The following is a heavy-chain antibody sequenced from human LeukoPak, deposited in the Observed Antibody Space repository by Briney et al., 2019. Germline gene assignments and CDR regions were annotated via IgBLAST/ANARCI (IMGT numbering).Heavy chain of an antibody. V-gene: IGHV3-23*01. D-gene: IGHD2-15*01. CDR1: GFTFSSYA. J-gene: IGHJ4*02. CDR2: ISGSGGST. CDR3: AKEGEDIVVVVAAHYFDY. Sequence: GGSLRLSCAASGFTFSSYAMSWVRQAPGKGLEWVSAISGSGGSTYYADSVKGRFTISRDNSKNTLYLQMNSLRAEDTAVYYCAKEGEDIVVVVAAHYFDYWGQGTLVTVSS.